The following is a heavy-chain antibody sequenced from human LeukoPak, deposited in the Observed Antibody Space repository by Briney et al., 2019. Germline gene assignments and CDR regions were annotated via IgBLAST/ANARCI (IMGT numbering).Heavy chain of an antibody. CDR1: GYTFTSYG. CDR3: ARDPVRYFDDAFDI. D-gene: IGHD3-9*01. Sequence: GASVKVSCKASGYTFTSYGISWVRQAPGQGLEWMGWISAYNGNTNYAQKLQGRVTMTTDTSTSTAYMELRSLGSDDTAVYYCARDPVRYFDDAFDIWGQGAMVTVSS. J-gene: IGHJ3*02. V-gene: IGHV1-18*01. CDR2: ISAYNGNT.